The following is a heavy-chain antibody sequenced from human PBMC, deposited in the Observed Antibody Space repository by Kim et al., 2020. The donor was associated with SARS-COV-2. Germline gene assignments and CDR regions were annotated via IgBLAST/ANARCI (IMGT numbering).Heavy chain of an antibody. J-gene: IGHJ4*02. CDR1: GGTFSSYA. CDR3: ARGIAALYYFDY. V-gene: IGHV1-69*13. Sequence: SVKVSCKASGGTFSSYAISWVRQAPGQGLEWMGGIIPIFGTANYAQKFQGRVTITADESTSTAYMELSSLRSEDTAVYYCARGIAALYYFDYWGQGTLVTVSS. CDR2: IIPIFGTA. D-gene: IGHD6-13*01.